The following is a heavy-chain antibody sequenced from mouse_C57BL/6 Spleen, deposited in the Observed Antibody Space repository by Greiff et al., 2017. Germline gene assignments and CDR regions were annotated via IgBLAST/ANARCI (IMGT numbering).Heavy chain of an antibody. V-gene: IGHV3-6*01. J-gene: IGHJ1*03. D-gene: IGHD1-1*01. CDR2: ISYDGSN. Sequence: EVKLMESGPGLVKPSQSLSLTCSVTGYSITSGYYWNWIRQFPGNKLEWMGYISYDGSNNYNPSLKNRISITRDTSKNQFFLKLNSVTTEDTATXYCASPNYGSSYYWYFDVWGTGTTVTVSS. CDR3: ASPNYGSSYYWYFDV. CDR1: GYSITSGYY.